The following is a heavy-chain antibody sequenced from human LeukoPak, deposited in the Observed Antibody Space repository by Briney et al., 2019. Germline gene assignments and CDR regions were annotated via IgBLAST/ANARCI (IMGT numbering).Heavy chain of an antibody. CDR3: ARGILGYCSSTSCSYNWFDP. CDR1: GGSFSGYY. V-gene: IGHV4-34*01. CDR2: INHSGST. Sequence: PSETLSLTCAVYGGSFSGYYWSWIRQPPGKGLEWIGEINHSGSTNYNPSLKSRVTISVDTSKNQFSLKLSSVTAADTAVYYCARGILGYCSSTSCSYNWFDPWGQGTLVTVSS. J-gene: IGHJ5*02. D-gene: IGHD2-2*01.